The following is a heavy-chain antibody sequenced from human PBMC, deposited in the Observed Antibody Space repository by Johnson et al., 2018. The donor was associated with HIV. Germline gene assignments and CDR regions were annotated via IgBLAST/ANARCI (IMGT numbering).Heavy chain of an antibody. Sequence: EQLVESGGGVVRPGGSLRLSCAASGFSFDDYGMNWVRQAPGKGLEWVSGINWNGGTTGYADSVKGRFTISRDNAKNSLYLQMNSLRAEDTAFYYCARVLTYYRGLGTEGVRYDAFDIWGQGTMVTVSS. V-gene: IGHV3-20*04. J-gene: IGHJ3*02. CDR2: INWNGGTT. CDR3: ARVLTYYRGLGTEGVRYDAFDI. D-gene: IGHD3-16*01. CDR1: GFSFDDYG.